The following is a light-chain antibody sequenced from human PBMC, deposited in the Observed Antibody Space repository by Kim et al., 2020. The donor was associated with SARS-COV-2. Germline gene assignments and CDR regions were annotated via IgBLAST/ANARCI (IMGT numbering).Light chain of an antibody. CDR2: AAS. CDR1: QGISSY. J-gene: IGKJ5*01. Sequence: AAVGDRVTFTCRASQGISSYLAWYQQKPGQAPKLLIYAASTLQRGVPSRFSGSGAGTDFTLTISSLQPEDFATYYCQQHNSYPITFGQGTRLEIK. CDR3: QQHNSYPIT. V-gene: IGKV1-9*01.